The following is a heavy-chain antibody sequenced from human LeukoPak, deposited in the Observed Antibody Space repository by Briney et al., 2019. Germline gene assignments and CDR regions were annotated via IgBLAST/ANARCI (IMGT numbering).Heavy chain of an antibody. CDR3: ARGQVGSYVYYYYYGMDV. CDR1: GGSFSGYY. J-gene: IGHJ6*02. Sequence: NSSETLSLTCAVYGGSFSGYYWSWIRQPPGQGLEWIGEINHSGSTNYNRSLKSRVTISIGMSKNQFSLRLRSVTAADTAVYYCARGQVGSYVYYYYYGMDVWGRGTTVTV. D-gene: IGHD6-19*01. CDR2: INHSGST. V-gene: IGHV4-34*01.